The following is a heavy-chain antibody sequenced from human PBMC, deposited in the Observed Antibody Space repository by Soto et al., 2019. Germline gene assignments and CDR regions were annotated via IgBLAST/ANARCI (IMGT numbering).Heavy chain of an antibody. J-gene: IGHJ4*02. V-gene: IGHV1-69*02. D-gene: IGHD5-12*01. CDR2: IIPILGIA. Sequence: QVQLVQSGAEVKKPGSSVKVSCKASGGTFSSYTISWVRQAPGQGLEWMGRIIPILGIANYAQKFRGRVTITADKSTSTAYMELSSLRSEDTAVYYCARGRVYSGYDLNDYWGQGTLVTVSS. CDR3: ARGRVYSGYDLNDY. CDR1: GGTFSSYT.